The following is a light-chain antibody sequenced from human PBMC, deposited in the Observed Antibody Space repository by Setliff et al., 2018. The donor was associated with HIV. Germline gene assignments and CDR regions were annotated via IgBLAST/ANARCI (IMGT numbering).Light chain of an antibody. CDR3: AAWDDSLSGYV. J-gene: IGLJ1*01. V-gene: IGLV1-47*01. CDR2: RSN. Sequence: QSVLTQPPSASGTPGQRAPVSCSGRSSNIGRNYVYWYQQLPGTAPKLLIPRSNRRPSGVPNRFSGSKSGTSASLAISGLRSEDEADYYCAAWDDSLSGYVFGTGTKVT. CDR1: SSNIGRNY.